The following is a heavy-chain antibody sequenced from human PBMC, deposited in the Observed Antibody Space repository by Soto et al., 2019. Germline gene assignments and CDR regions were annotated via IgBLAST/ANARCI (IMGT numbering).Heavy chain of an antibody. D-gene: IGHD2-2*01. CDR3: ESDRHPYSTKYYFDY. J-gene: IGHJ4*02. Sequence: GFLRLCGAASGFSFSTYAMNWVRQPPGKGLEWVSSISGSGAYTYYADSVQGRFTISRDNSKNTLNLQMNSLRAEDTAVYYCESDRHPYSTKYYFDYWGQGTLVTVSS. CDR2: ISGSGAYT. CDR1: GFSFSTYA. V-gene: IGHV3-23*01.